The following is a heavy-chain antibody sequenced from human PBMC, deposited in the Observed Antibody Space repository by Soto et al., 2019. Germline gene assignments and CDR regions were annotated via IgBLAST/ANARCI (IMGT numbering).Heavy chain of an antibody. V-gene: IGHV4-34*01. CDR3: ARVPTSHYYYYDGMDV. CDR1: GGSYSGSY. Sequence: SETLSLTCAVYGGSYSGSYWSWTRQHPGKGLEWIGEINHSGSINYNVSLKSRVTISVDTSRNQFSLKLSSVTAADAALYYCARVPTSHYYYYDGMDVLGQGTTVTVSS. D-gene: IGHD2-2*01. J-gene: IGHJ6*02. CDR2: INHSGSI.